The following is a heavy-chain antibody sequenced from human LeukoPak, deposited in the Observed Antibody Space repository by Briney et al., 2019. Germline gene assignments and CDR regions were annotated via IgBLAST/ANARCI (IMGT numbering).Heavy chain of an antibody. J-gene: IGHJ4*02. CDR1: GFTFSSYA. V-gene: IGHV3-30*04. CDR2: ISYDGSNK. Sequence: PGGSLRLSCAASGFTFSSYAMHWVRQAQGKGLEWVAVISYDGSNKYYADSVKGRFTISRDNSKNTLYLQMNSLRAEDTAVYYCASDIIFGSFDYWGQGTLVTVSS. D-gene: IGHD3/OR15-3a*01. CDR3: ASDIIFGSFDY.